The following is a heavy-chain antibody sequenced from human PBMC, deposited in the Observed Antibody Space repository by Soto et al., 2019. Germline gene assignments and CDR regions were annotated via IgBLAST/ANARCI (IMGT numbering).Heavy chain of an antibody. CDR1: GFTFTSSA. CDR3: AAAGTGNYYGMDV. J-gene: IGHJ6*02. Sequence: SVKVSCKASGFTFTSSAVQWVRQARGQRLEWIGWIVVGSGNTNYAQKFQERVTITRDMSTSTAYMELSSLRSEDTAAYYCAAAGTGNYYGMDVWGQGTTVTVSS. V-gene: IGHV1-58*01. CDR2: IVVGSGNT. D-gene: IGHD3-10*01.